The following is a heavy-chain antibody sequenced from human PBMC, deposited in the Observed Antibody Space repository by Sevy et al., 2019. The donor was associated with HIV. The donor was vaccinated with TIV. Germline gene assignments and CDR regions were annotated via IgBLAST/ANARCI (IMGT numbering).Heavy chain of an antibody. CDR3: ARESPTYYYCYYMDV. J-gene: IGHJ6*03. Sequence: GGSLRLSCAASGFTFSSYSMNWVRQAPGKGLEWVSSISSGSSYIYYADSVKGRFTISRDNAKNSLYLQMNSLRAEDTAVYYCARESPTYYYCYYMDVWGKGTTVTVSS. CDR1: GFTFSSYS. CDR2: ISSGSSYI. V-gene: IGHV3-21*01.